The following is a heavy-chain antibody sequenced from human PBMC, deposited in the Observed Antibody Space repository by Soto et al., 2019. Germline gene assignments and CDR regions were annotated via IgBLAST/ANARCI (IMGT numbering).Heavy chain of an antibody. D-gene: IGHD1-26*01. V-gene: IGHV2-5*02. J-gene: IGHJ4*02. CDR1: GFSLTTDRVG. Sequence: QITLKESGPTLVKPTQTLTLTCTFSGFSLTTDRVGVGWIRQPPGEALEWLAVIYWDDSKTYRPSLESRLTITEDTSKNQVALTTTNMDSLDTATYYCAPAYGGRSLYWGQGTLVTVSS. CDR2: IYWDDSK. CDR3: APAYGGRSLY.